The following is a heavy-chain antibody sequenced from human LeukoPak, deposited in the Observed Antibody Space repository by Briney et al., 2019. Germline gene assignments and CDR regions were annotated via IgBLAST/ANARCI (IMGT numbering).Heavy chain of an antibody. CDR2: ISSSGSTI. Sequence: GSLRLSCAASGFTFSDYYMSWIRQAPGKGLEWVSYISSSGSTIYYADSVKGRFTISRDNAKNSLYLQMNSLRAEDTAVYYCARAGIGYYDSSGYYRYDAFDIWGQGTMVTVSS. V-gene: IGHV3-11*01. CDR3: ARAGIGYYDSSGYYRYDAFDI. D-gene: IGHD3-22*01. J-gene: IGHJ3*02. CDR1: GFTFSDYY.